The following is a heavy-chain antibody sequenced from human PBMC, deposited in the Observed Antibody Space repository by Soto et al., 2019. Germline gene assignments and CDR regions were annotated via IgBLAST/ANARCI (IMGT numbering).Heavy chain of an antibody. CDR1: GGSFSGYY. V-gene: IGHV4-34*01. CDR3: ARFPVVAAPIEFDY. Sequence: PSETLSLTCAVYGGSFSGYYWSWIRQPPGKGLEWIGEINHSGSTNYNPSLKSRVTISVDTSKNQFSLKLSSVAAADTAVYYCARFPVVAAPIEFDYWGQGTLVTVSS. D-gene: IGHD2-15*01. CDR2: INHSGST. J-gene: IGHJ4*02.